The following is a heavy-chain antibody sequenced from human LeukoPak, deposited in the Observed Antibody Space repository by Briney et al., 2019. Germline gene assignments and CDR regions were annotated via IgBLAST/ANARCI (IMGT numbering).Heavy chain of an antibody. CDR2: IYYSGNT. D-gene: IGHD6-19*01. J-gene: IGHJ4*02. Sequence: SETLSLTCIVSGGSISSHYWTWIRQPPGKGLEYIGYIYYSGNTNYNPSLKSRVTISVDRSKNQFSLKLTSVTAEDTAVYYCARINSGWYFDYWGQGTLFTVSS. CDR1: GGSISSHY. V-gene: IGHV4-59*11. CDR3: ARINSGWYFDY.